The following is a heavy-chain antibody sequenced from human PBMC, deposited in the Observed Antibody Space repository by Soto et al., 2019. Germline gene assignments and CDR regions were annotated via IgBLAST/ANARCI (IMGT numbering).Heavy chain of an antibody. CDR1: GGSFSGYY. CDR3: AAYSGTHFGDAFDI. CDR2: INHSGST. J-gene: IGHJ3*02. V-gene: IGHV4-34*01. D-gene: IGHD1-26*01. Sequence: SGTLSLTCAVYGGSFSGYYWSWIRQPPGKGLEWIGEINHSGSTNYNPSLKSRVTISVDTSKNQFSLKLSSVTAADTAVYYCAAYSGTHFGDAFDIWGQGAMVTVSS.